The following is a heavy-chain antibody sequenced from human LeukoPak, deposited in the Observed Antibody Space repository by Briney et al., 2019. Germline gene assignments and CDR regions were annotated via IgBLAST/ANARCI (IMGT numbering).Heavy chain of an antibody. Sequence: GGSLRLSCAVSGLTVSNNYMSWVRQAPGKGLEWVSVIYSGGSTYYADSVKGRFTISRDNSKNTVYLQMNSLRDENTAVYYCARNVGYWGQGTLVTVSS. V-gene: IGHV3-53*01. J-gene: IGHJ4*02. CDR1: GLTVSNNY. CDR3: ARNVGY. CDR2: IYSGGST. D-gene: IGHD1-26*01.